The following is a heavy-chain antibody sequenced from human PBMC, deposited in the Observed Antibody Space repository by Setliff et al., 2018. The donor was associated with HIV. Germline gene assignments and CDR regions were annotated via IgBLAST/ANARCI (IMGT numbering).Heavy chain of an antibody. Sequence: SVKVSCKASGGSITSNYITLVRQAPGQGLEWMGRIIPMFGIANNAPKFQGRVTITADESTSTAYMELSSLRSEDTAVYYCARSRTDDGSGRYYNNDWFDSWGQGTLVTVSS. CDR2: IIPMFGIA. CDR1: GGSITSNY. V-gene: IGHV1-69*13. CDR3: ARSRTDDGSGRYYNNDWFDS. J-gene: IGHJ5*01. D-gene: IGHD3-10*01.